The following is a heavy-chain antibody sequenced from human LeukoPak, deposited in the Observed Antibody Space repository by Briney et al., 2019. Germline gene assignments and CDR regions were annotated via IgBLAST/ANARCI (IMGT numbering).Heavy chain of an antibody. CDR3: ARPAYRGSYYDAFDI. CDR2: IYYSGST. CDR1: GGSISSSSYY. Sequence: SETLSLTCTVSGGSISSSSYYWGWIRQPPGKGLEWIVSIYYSGSTCYNPSLKSRVTISVDTSKNKFSLKLNSVTAADTAVYYCARPAYRGSYYDAFDIWGQGTMVTVSS. D-gene: IGHD1-26*01. V-gene: IGHV4-39*01. J-gene: IGHJ3*02.